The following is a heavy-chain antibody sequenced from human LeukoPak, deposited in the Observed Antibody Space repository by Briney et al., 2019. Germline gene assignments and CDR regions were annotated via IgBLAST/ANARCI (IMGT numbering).Heavy chain of an antibody. V-gene: IGHV4-4*07. D-gene: IGHD3-3*01. Sequence: SETLSLTCTVSGGSISGSYWSWIRQPAGKGLEWIGRIYTSGSTNYNPSLKSRVTMSVDTSKNQFSLKLSSVTAADTAVYYCAREGLFGVVNGYMDVWAKGTTVTVSS. CDR3: AREGLFGVVNGYMDV. CDR2: IYTSGST. CDR1: GGSISGSY. J-gene: IGHJ6*03.